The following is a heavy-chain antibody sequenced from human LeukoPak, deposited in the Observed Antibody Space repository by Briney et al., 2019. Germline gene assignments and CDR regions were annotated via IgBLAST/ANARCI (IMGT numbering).Heavy chain of an antibody. CDR1: GFTFSSYS. J-gene: IGHJ1*01. V-gene: IGHV3-21*01. CDR3: ATYSSLNRREFQY. CDR2: ISSSSSYI. D-gene: IGHD3-22*01. Sequence: GGSLRLSYAASGFTFSSYSMNWVRQAPGKGLEWVSSISSSSSYIYYADSVKGRFTISRDNAKNSLYLQMNSLRAEDTAVYYCATYSSLNRREFQYWGQGTLLTVSS.